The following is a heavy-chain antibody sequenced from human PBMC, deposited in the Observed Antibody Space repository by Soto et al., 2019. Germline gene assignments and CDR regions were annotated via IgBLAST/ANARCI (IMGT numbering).Heavy chain of an antibody. CDR3: ARETSIPALGDY. CDR2: VSAYNGER. D-gene: IGHD1-20*01. Sequence: QVQLVQSGAEVKKPGASVKVSCKASGYTFTNYGINWVRQAPGQGLEWLGWVSAYNGERRYAQRVQARVIMTTDTPTTTAYMELRSLMSDDTAVYSCARETSIPALGDYWGQETLITVSS. CDR1: GYTFTNYG. J-gene: IGHJ4*01. V-gene: IGHV1-18*01.